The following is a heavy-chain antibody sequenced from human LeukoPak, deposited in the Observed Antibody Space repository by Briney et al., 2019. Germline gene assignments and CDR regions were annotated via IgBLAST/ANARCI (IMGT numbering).Heavy chain of an antibody. CDR2: IYSGGSA. D-gene: IGHD3-22*01. J-gene: IGHJ4*02. CDR3: AKAIKMYYYDSSGYID. Sequence: GGSLRLSCAASGFIVSNNYMSWVRQTPGTGLEWVSVIYSGGSAYYADSVKGRFTISRDNSKNTLYLQMNSLRAEDTAVYYCAKAIKMYYYDSSGYIDWGQGTLVTVSS. CDR1: GFIVSNNY. V-gene: IGHV3-53*01.